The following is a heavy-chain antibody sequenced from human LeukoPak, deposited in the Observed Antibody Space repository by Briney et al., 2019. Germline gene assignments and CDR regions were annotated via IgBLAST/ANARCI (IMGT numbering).Heavy chain of an antibody. CDR3: ARDCDRSGYYCY. V-gene: IGHV3-48*03. D-gene: IGHD3-22*01. CDR1: GFTFSSFE. CDR2: IGSSGSTR. J-gene: IGHJ4*02. Sequence: GGSLRLSCAASGFTFSSFEMNWVRQAPGKGLEWVSYIGSSGSTRYYADSVKGRFTISRDNAKNSLYLQMNSLRAEDTAVYYCARDCDRSGYYCYWSQGTLVTVSS.